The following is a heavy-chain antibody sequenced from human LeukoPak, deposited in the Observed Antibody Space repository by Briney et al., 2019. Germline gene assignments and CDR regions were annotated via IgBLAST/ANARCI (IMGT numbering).Heavy chain of an antibody. J-gene: IGHJ6*02. CDR1: GFTFSSYS. V-gene: IGHV3-21*01. Sequence: PGGSLRLSCAASGFTFSSYSMNWVRQAPGKGLEWVSSISSSSSYIYYADSVKGRFTISRDNAKNSLYLQMNSLRAEDTAVYYCARDRSRSGSLYYYYGMDVWGQGTTVTVSS. CDR3: ARDRSRSGSLYYYYGMDV. CDR2: ISSSSSYI. D-gene: IGHD1-26*01.